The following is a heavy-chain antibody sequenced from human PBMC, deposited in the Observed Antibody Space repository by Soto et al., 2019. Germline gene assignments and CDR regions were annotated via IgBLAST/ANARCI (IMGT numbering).Heavy chain of an antibody. CDR1: GGSISSGDYY. D-gene: IGHD3-22*01. V-gene: IGHV4-30-4*01. CDR2: IYYSGST. J-gene: IGHJ3*02. Sequence: QVQLQESGPGLVKPSQTLSLTCTVSGGSISSGDYYWSWIRQPPGKGLEWIGYIYYSGSTYYTPSLKSRVTISVDTSKNPFSLKLSSVTAADTAVYYCARVPFMIVRAFDIWGQGTMVTVSS. CDR3: ARVPFMIVRAFDI.